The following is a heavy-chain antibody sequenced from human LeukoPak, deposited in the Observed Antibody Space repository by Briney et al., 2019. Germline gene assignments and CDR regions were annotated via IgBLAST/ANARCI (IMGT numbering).Heavy chain of an antibody. J-gene: IGHJ5*02. CDR1: GFTFSSYS. CDR2: ISSSSSYI. CDR3: ARAAAGTWWFDP. V-gene: IGHV3-21*01. Sequence: PGGSLRLSCAASGFTFSSYSMNWVRQAPGKGLEWVSSISSSSSYIYYADSVKGRFTISRDNAKNSLYLQMNSLRAEDTAVYYCARAAAGTWWFDPWGQGTLVTVSS. D-gene: IGHD6-13*01.